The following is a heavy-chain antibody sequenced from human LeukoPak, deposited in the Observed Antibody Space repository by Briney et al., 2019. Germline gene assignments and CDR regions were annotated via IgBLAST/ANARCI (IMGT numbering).Heavy chain of an antibody. V-gene: IGHV3-7*05. Sequence: AGSLRLSCAVSGFTFSSYCMSWVRLAPRQGQEWVANIKQDGSEKYYVDSVKGRFTISRDNAKNSLYLQMNSLRAEDTAVYYCARRGYSYGFDPWGQGTLVTVSS. CDR2: IKQDGSEK. CDR3: ARRGYSYGFDP. J-gene: IGHJ5*02. CDR1: GFTFSSYC. D-gene: IGHD5-18*01.